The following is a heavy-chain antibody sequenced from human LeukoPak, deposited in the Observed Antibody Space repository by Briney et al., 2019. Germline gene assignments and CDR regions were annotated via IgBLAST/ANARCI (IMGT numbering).Heavy chain of an antibody. CDR2: IYYSGGT. CDR1: GASISSRY. CDR3: ARWQYTISSGWFDP. J-gene: IGHJ5*02. D-gene: IGHD6-6*01. Sequence: SETLSLTCTLSGASISSRYWSWIRQPPGKGLEWSGPIYYSGGTNYNPSLQSRVTISVDTSKIQFSLKLSSVTAADTAVYYCARWQYTISSGWFDPWGQGTLVTVSS. V-gene: IGHV4-59*08.